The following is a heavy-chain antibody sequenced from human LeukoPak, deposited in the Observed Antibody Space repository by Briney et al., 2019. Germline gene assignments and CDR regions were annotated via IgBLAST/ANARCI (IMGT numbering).Heavy chain of an antibody. D-gene: IGHD3-22*01. V-gene: IGHV3-23*01. J-gene: IGHJ4*02. Sequence: GGSLRLSCAASGFTFNNYAMSWVRQAPGKGLEWVSAISGSDAGTYYADSVKGRFTISRDNSKNTLYLQMNSLRAEDTAVYYCARDPEYYDSSGYYPLYWGQGTLVTVSS. CDR3: ARDPEYYDSSGYYPLY. CDR1: GFTFNNYA. CDR2: ISGSDAGT.